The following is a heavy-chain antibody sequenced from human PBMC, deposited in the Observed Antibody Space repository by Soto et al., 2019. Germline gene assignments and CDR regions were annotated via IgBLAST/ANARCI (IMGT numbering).Heavy chain of an antibody. V-gene: IGHV3-11*06. CDR1: GFTFIDYY. CDR2: IVSSSSYT. J-gene: IGHJ4*02. CDR3: ARLRASTWYLGGYLDY. Sequence: PGGSLRLSCASPGFTFIDYYMSWFRQAPGKGLEWVSYIVSSSSYTNYADSVKGRFTISRDNAKNSLYLEMNSLRAEDTAVYYCARLRASTWYLGGYLDYWGLGTLVTVSS. D-gene: IGHD6-13*01.